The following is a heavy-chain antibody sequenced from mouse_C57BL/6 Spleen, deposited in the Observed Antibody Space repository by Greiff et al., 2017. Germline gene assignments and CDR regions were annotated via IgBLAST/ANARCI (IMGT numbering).Heavy chain of an antibody. Sequence: QVQLQQSGPELVKPGASVTISCKASGYAFSSSWMNWVQQRPGKGLEWIGRIYPGDGATNYTGKFKGKATLTADKSYSTAYMQLSSLTSEDSAVYVCARNYYGSSYWYFDVWGTGTTVTVSS. CDR1: GYAFSSSW. CDR3: ARNYYGSSYWYFDV. V-gene: IGHV1-82*01. CDR2: IYPGDGAT. J-gene: IGHJ1*03. D-gene: IGHD1-1*01.